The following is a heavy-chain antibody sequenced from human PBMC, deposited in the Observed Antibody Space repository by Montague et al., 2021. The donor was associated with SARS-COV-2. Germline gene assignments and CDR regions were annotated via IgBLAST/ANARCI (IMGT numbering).Heavy chain of an antibody. J-gene: IGHJ4*02. CDR1: GGSISSSSYY. D-gene: IGHD3-3*01. CDR2: IYYSGST. CDR3: ARVRGLTMFGEVGPFDY. V-gene: IGHV4-39*07. Sequence: SETLSLTCTVSGGSISSSSYYWGWIRQTPGKGLEWIGSIYYSGSTYYNPSLKSRVTISVDTSKNQLSLKLSSVTAADTAVYYCARVRGLTMFGEVGPFDYWGQGTLVTVSS.